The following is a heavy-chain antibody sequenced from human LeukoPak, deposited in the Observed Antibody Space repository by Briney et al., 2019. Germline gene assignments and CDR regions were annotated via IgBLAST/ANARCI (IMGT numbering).Heavy chain of an antibody. CDR1: GYSFTGNY. Sequence: ASVKVSCKASGYSFTGNYMHWVRQAPGQGFEWMGWINPNTGGTNYAQKFKGRVLMTRDTSISTAYMELSRLRSDDTAVYYCARGPSIDYWGQGTLVTVSS. CDR2: INPNTGGT. J-gene: IGHJ4*02. V-gene: IGHV1-2*02. CDR3: ARGPSIDY.